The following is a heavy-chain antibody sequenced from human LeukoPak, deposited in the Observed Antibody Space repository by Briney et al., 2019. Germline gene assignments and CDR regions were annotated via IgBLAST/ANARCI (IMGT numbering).Heavy chain of an antibody. J-gene: IGHJ4*02. CDR3: ARHYGP. CDR2: IYYSGST. Sequence: PSETLSLTCTFSGGSISSYYWSWIRQPPGKGLEWIGSIYYSGSTYYNPSLKSRVTISVDTSKNQFSLKLNSVTATDTAVYYCARHYGPWGQGTLVTVSS. V-gene: IGHV4-39*01. D-gene: IGHD3-10*01. CDR1: GGSISSYY.